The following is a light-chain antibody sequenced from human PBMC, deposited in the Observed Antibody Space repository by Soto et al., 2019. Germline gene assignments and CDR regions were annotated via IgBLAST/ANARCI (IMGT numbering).Light chain of an antibody. Sequence: EIGLTQSPATLSLAPGETATLSCRASQSVSVYLAWYQQKPGQAPRLLIYDAMHRATGIPPRFSGSGSGTDFTLTIRSLEPEDFALYFCQQRRNWSPPYTFGQGTNLEIK. CDR3: QQRRNWSPPYT. CDR2: DAM. CDR1: QSVSVY. V-gene: IGKV3-11*01. J-gene: IGKJ2*01.